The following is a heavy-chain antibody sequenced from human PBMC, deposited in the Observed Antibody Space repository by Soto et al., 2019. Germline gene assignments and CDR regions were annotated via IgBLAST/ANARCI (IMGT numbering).Heavy chain of an antibody. D-gene: IGHD3-10*01. Sequence: PGESLKISCKGSGYKFSSYWIGWLRQMPGKGLEWMGIIYPGDSDTRYSPSFQGQVTISADKSISTAYLQWSSLKASDTAMYYCAGGGVRGVITRTRDYYGMDVWGQGTTVTVSS. CDR1: GYKFSSYW. V-gene: IGHV5-51*01. CDR2: IYPGDSDT. CDR3: AGGGVRGVITRTRDYYGMDV. J-gene: IGHJ6*02.